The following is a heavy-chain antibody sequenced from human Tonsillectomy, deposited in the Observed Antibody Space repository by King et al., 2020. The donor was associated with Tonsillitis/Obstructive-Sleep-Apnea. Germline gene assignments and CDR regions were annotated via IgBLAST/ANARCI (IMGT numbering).Heavy chain of an antibody. J-gene: IGHJ3*02. CDR2: IYYSGST. CDR1: GGSISSYY. V-gene: IGHV4-59*01. D-gene: IGHD1-26*01. CDR3: ARVGKAFDI. Sequence: QLQESGPGLVKPSETLSLTCTVSGGSISSYYWSWIRQPPGKGLEWIGYIYYSGSTNYNPSLKSRVTISVDTSKNQFSLKLSSVTAADTAVYYCARVGKAFDIWGQGIMVTVSS.